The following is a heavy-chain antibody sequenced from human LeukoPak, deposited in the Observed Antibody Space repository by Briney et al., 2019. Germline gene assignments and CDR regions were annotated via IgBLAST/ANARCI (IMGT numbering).Heavy chain of an antibody. D-gene: IGHD3-22*01. J-gene: IGHJ3*01. CDR1: GGSVSSGSSY. CDR3: VREAATDYYDSSGYYRQTEVFDA. CDR2: IYKSGST. Sequence: SETLSLTCIVSGGSVSSGSSYWSWIRQPPGKGLEWIGHIYKSGSTNYNVSLKSRVTMSVDTSKNQFSLKLSSVTAADTAVYYCVREAATDYYDSSGYYRQTEVFDAWGQGTMVTVSS. V-gene: IGHV4-61*01.